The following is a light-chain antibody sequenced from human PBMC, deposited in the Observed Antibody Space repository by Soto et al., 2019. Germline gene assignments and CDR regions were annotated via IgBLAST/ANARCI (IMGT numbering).Light chain of an antibody. V-gene: IGKV3-11*01. CDR2: DAS. Sequence: EIVLTQSPATLSLSPGERATLSCRASQSVSSQLAWYQHKPGQAPRLLIYDASNRATGIPDRCSGSGSGTDLPLPPSTLEPEDFEVCYFSQRIWPWTFGQGTKVEIK. CDR3: SQRIWPWT. CDR1: QSVSSQ. J-gene: IGKJ1*01.